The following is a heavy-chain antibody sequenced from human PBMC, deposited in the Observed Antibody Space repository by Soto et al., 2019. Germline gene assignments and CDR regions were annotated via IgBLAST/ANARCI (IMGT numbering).Heavy chain of an antibody. CDR3: AREIGIAARPFDY. V-gene: IGHV1-69*04. J-gene: IGHJ4*02. Sequence: SVKVSCKASGGTFSSYTISWVRQAPGQGLEWMGRIIPILGIANYAQKFQGRVTITADKSTSTAYMELSSLRSEDTAVYYCAREIGIAARPFDYWGQGTLVTVSS. D-gene: IGHD6-6*01. CDR2: IIPILGIA. CDR1: GGTFSSYT.